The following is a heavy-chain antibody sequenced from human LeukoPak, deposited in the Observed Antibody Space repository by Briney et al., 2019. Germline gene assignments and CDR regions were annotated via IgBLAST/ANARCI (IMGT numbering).Heavy chain of an antibody. D-gene: IGHD3-10*02. Sequence: PGGSLGLSCAASGFTVSSNYMSWVRQAPGKGLEWVSVIYSGGSTYYADSVKGRFTISRDNSKNTLYLQMNSLRAEDTAVYYCARSLFGELPDGMDVWGKGTTVTVSS. CDR2: IYSGGST. CDR3: ARSLFGELPDGMDV. J-gene: IGHJ6*04. V-gene: IGHV3-53*01. CDR1: GFTVSSNY.